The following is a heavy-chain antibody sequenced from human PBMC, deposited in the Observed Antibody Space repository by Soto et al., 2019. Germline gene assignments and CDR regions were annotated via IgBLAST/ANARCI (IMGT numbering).Heavy chain of an antibody. D-gene: IGHD1-26*01. CDR3: ARLGGSYAVPHFDY. CDR2: IYHSGST. V-gene: IGHV4-30-2*01. Sequence: SETLSLTCAVSGGSISSGGYSWSWIRQPPGKGLEWIGYIYHSGSTYYNPSLKSRVTISVDRSKNQFSLKLSSVTAADTAVYFCARLGGSYAVPHFDYWGQGTLVTVSS. CDR1: GGSISSGGYS. J-gene: IGHJ4*02.